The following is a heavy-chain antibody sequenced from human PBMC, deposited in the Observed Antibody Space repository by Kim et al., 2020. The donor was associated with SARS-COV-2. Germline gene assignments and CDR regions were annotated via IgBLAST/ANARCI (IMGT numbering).Heavy chain of an antibody. CDR2: IYPGDSDT. D-gene: IGHD1-20*01. Sequence: GESLKISCKGSGYSFTSYWIGWVRQMPGKGLEWMGIIYPGDSDTRYSPSFQGQVTISADKSISTAYLQWSSLKASDTAMYYCARHGRITGTPLSYMDVWGKGTTVTVSS. V-gene: IGHV5-51*01. J-gene: IGHJ6*03. CDR1: GYSFTSYW. CDR3: ARHGRITGTPLSYMDV.